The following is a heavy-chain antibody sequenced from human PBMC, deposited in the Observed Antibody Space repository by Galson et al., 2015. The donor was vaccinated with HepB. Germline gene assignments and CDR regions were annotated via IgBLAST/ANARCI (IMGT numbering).Heavy chain of an antibody. D-gene: IGHD6-13*01. Sequence: SLRLSCAASGFTFSSYAMHWVRQAPGKGLEWVAVISYDGSNKYYADSVKGRFTISRDNSKNTLYLQMNSLRAEDTAVYYCARDFGGTMYSSSWYLNWYFDLWGRGTLVTVSS. V-gene: IGHV3-30-3*01. J-gene: IGHJ2*01. CDR1: GFTFSSYA. CDR3: ARDFGGTMYSSSWYLNWYFDL. CDR2: ISYDGSNK.